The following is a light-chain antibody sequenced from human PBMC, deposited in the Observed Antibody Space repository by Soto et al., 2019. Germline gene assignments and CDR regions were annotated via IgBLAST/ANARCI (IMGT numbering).Light chain of an antibody. J-gene: IGKJ1*01. Sequence: DFHLTPSPASRFATLGEGGNSTCRASQDIRNGLGWYQQKPGEAPKRLIYAVSNLQSGVPSRFSGSGSGTEFTLTISSLQPDDFATYYCQHYDSYPQAFGQGTKVDIK. CDR3: QHYDSYPQA. CDR2: AVS. CDR1: QDIRNG. V-gene: IGKV1-17*01.